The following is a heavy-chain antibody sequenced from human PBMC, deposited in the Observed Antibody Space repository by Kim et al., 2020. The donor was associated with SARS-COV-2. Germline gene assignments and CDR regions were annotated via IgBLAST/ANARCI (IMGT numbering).Heavy chain of an antibody. CDR3: ARGGIAARWEDDAFDI. CDR1: GYTFTSYY. J-gene: IGHJ3*02. CDR2: INPSGGST. Sequence: ASVKVSCKASGYTFTSYYMHWVRQAPGQGLEWMGIINPSGGSTSYAQKFQGRVTMTRDTSTSTVYMELSSLRSEDTAVYYWARGGIAARWEDDAFDIWGQGTMVTVSS. V-gene: IGHV1-46*01. D-gene: IGHD6-6*01.